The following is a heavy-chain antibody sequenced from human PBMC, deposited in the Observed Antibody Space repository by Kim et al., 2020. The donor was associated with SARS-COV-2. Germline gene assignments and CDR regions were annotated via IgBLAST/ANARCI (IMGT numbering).Heavy chain of an antibody. V-gene: IGHV1-24*01. CDR3: ATGQTIVVVPAAIRSYYYYYGMDV. Sequence: ASVKVPCKVSGYTLTELSMHWVRQAPGKGLEWMGGFDPEDGETIYAPKFQGRVTMTEDTSTDTAYMELSSLRSEDTAVYYCATGQTIVVVPAAIRSYYYYYGMDVWGQGTTVTVSS. CDR1: GYTLTELS. J-gene: IGHJ6*02. D-gene: IGHD2-2*01. CDR2: FDPEDGET.